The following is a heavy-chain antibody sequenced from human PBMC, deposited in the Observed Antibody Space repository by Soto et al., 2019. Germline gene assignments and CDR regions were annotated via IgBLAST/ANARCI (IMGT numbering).Heavy chain of an antibody. V-gene: IGHV1-45*02. Sequence: QMQLVQSGTEVKKTGSSVKISCKASGYSFTYRYLHWVRQAPGQPFEWVGWITVYYGDTKYAQRVKHRVTITGESSLTAVCMEMRTLTSEDTAMYYCVRSPLAGPLPDDVLDEWGQGTMVTVSS. CDR1: GYSFTYRY. CDR3: VRSPLAGPLPDDVLDE. J-gene: IGHJ3*01. CDR2: ITVYYGDT.